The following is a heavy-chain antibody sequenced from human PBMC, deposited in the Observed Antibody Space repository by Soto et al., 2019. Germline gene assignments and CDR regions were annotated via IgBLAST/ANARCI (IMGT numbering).Heavy chain of an antibody. CDR2: ISSSGSTI. CDR3: ARDPPRFLEWLPTPLVFADV. J-gene: IGHJ6*04. D-gene: IGHD3-3*01. Sequence: GGSLRLSCAASGFTFSDYYMSWIRQAPGKGLEWVSYISSSGSTIYYADSVKGRFTISRDNAKNSLYLQMNSLRAEDTAVYYCARDPPRFLEWLPTPLVFADVWGKGTTVTVSS. CDR1: GFTFSDYY. V-gene: IGHV3-11*01.